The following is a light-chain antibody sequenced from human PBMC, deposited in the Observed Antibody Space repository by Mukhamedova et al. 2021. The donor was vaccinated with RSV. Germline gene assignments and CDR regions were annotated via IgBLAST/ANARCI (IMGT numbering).Light chain of an antibody. Sequence: WYQRRVHGEAPRLLIYAASSLQSGVPSRFSGSGSGTDFTLTINNLQPEDFATYYCQQSYSTPFAFGPGTKVDIK. CDR3: QQSYSTPFA. CDR2: AAS. J-gene: IGKJ3*01. V-gene: IGKV1-39*01.